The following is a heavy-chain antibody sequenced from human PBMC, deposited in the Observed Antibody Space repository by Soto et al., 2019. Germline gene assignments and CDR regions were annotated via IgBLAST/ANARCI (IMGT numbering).Heavy chain of an antibody. J-gene: IGHJ4*02. D-gene: IGHD6-19*01. V-gene: IGHV3-30-3*01. Sequence: QVQLVESGGGVVQPGRSLRLSCAASGFIFRNYAMHWVRQAPGKGLEWVAVVSYDGSQKYYADSVKGRFTISRDNSKNTLYVQINSLRGGDTAVYYCARDREAVAGLIDYWGQGTLVTVSS. CDR2: VSYDGSQK. CDR3: ARDREAVAGLIDY. CDR1: GFIFRNYA.